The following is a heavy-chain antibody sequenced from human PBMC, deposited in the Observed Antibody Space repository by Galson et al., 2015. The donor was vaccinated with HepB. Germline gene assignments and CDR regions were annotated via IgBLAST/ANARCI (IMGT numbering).Heavy chain of an antibody. CDR2: IDNDGRST. V-gene: IGHV3-74*03. Sequence: SLRLSCAASGFTFSSYWMHWVRQAPGKGLVWVSRIDNDGRSTTYADSVKGRFTISRDNPKNTLHLQMNNLRAEDTAVYYCARDFDQTPNDAFDLWGQGTMVIVSS. J-gene: IGHJ3*01. D-gene: IGHD3-9*01. CDR1: GFTFSSYW. CDR3: ARDFDQTPNDAFDL.